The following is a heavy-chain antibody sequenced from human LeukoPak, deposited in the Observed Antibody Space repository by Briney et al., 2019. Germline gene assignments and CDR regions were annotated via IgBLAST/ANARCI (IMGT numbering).Heavy chain of an antibody. J-gene: IGHJ4*02. CDR3: ARGRWDYDSSGYYHPVY. CDR2: ITSSSSSI. Sequence: PGGSLRLSCAASGLIFSDYSMNWVRQAPGKELEWVSYITSSSSSIYYVDSVKGRFTISRDNAKNSLYLQMNSLRAEDTAVYYCARGRWDYDSSGYYHPVYWGQGTLVTVAS. CDR1: GLIFSDYS. D-gene: IGHD3-22*01. V-gene: IGHV3-48*01.